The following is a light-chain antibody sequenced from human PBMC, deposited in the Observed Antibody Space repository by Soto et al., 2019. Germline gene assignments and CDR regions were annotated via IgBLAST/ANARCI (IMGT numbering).Light chain of an antibody. CDR1: QSIRSNY. V-gene: IGKV3-20*01. CDR2: GAS. Sequence: ETVLTQSPGTLSLSPGERATLSCRASQSIRSNYLAWYRQTPGQAPRLLIYGASNRATSLPDRFSGSGSGTDFTLIISRLEPEDFALYYCQQYGSSPWTFGQGTKVEIK. CDR3: QQYGSSPWT. J-gene: IGKJ1*01.